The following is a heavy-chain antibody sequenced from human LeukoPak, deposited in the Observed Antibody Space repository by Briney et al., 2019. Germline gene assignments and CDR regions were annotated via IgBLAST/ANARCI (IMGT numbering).Heavy chain of an antibody. Sequence: PSETLSLTCTVSGGSISSGDYYWSWIRQPPGKGLEWIGYIYYSGTTYYNPSLRSRLTISVDTSKNQFSLKLSSVTAADSAVYYCAGYGSGSNDYWGQGTLVTVSS. D-gene: IGHD3-10*01. V-gene: IGHV4-30-4*01. CDR3: AGYGSGSNDY. J-gene: IGHJ4*02. CDR2: IYYSGTT. CDR1: GGSISSGDYY.